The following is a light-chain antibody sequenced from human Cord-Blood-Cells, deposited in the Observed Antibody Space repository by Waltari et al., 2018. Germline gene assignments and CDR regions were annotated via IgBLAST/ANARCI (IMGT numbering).Light chain of an antibody. CDR3: QQRSNWPRT. V-gene: IGKV3-11*01. J-gene: IGKJ1*01. CDR2: DAS. Sequence: EIVFTQSPANLSLSPGERAPPPCKASQSVSSYLTWYQKKPGQAPRLLIYDASNRATGIPARFSGSGSGTDFTLTISSLEPEDFAVYYCQQRSNWPRTFGQGTKGEIK. CDR1: QSVSSY.